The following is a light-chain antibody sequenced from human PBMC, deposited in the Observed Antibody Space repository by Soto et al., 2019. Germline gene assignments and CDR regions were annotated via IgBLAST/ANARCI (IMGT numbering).Light chain of an antibody. CDR3: QQYSPYSYS. J-gene: IGKJ2*03. Sequence: DIQMTQSPSTLSASIGDRVTITCRASQSTTGWLAWYQQKPGKAPKLLIYGTSSLEPGVPSRFSGSGSGTEFTLTITYLQPDDFATYYCQQYSPYSYSFGQGTKLEIK. V-gene: IGKV1-5*03. CDR1: QSTTGW. CDR2: GTS.